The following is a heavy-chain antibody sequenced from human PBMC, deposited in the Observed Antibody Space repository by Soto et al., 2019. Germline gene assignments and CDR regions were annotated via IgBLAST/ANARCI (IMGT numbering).Heavy chain of an antibody. D-gene: IGHD2-8*01. CDR3: ALIPDSEIGHCTNGVCRDYYYYYGMDV. CDR1: GFTFSSYE. CDR2: ISSSGSTI. J-gene: IGHJ6*02. Sequence: HPGGSLRLSCAASGFTFSSYEMNWVRQAPGKGLEWVSYISSSGSTIYYADSVKGRFTISRDNAKNSLYLQMNSLRAEDTAVYYCALIPDSEIGHCTNGVCRDYYYYYGMDVWGQGTTVTVSS. V-gene: IGHV3-48*03.